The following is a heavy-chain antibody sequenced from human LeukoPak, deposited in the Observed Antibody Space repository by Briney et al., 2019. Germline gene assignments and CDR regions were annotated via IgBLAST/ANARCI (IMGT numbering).Heavy chain of an antibody. CDR2: IKQDESEK. Sequence: GGSLRLSCAASGFTFSSYWMSWVRQAPGKGLGWVANIKQDESEKYYVDSVKGRSTISRDNAKNSLYLRMNNLRAEDTAVYYCARALDSSSSRYQAFEYWGQGTLVTVSS. J-gene: IGHJ4*02. CDR1: GFTFSSYW. CDR3: ARALDSSSSRYQAFEY. D-gene: IGHD2-2*01. V-gene: IGHV3-7*01.